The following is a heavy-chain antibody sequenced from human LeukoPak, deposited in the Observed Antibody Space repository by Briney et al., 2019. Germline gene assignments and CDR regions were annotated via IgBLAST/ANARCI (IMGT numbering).Heavy chain of an antibody. D-gene: IGHD3-10*01. CDR1: GGSISSSDYY. CDR2: IYYSGST. Sequence: PSQTLSLTCTVSGGSISSSDYYWSWIRQPPGKGLEWIGYIYYSGSTYYNPSLKSRVTISVDTSKNQFSLKLSSVTAADTAVYYCARDLGMVRGPGDYWGQGTLVTVSS. V-gene: IGHV4-30-4*08. J-gene: IGHJ4*02. CDR3: ARDLGMVRGPGDY.